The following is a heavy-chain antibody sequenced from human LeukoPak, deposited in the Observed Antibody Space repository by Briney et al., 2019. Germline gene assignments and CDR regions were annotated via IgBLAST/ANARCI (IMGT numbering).Heavy chain of an antibody. Sequence: ASVKVSCKASGYTFTSYAMNWVRQAPGQGLEWMGWINTNTGNPTYAQGLTGRFVFSLDTSVSTAYLQISSLKAEDTAVYYCARDRHYYDSSGYYYSRYFQHWGQGTLVTVSS. J-gene: IGHJ1*01. V-gene: IGHV7-4-1*02. CDR1: GYTFTSYA. CDR3: ARDRHYYDSSGYYYSRYFQH. D-gene: IGHD3-22*01. CDR2: INTNTGNP.